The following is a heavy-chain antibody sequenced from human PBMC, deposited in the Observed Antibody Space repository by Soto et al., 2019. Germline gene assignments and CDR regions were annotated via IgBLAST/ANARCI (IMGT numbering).Heavy chain of an antibody. Sequence: SETLSLTCAVYGGSFSGQYWSWIRQPPGKGLEWIGEINHSGSINYNPSLESRVTISVHTSSSQFSLELSSVTAADTAVYYCARGLISGSHYSGGWYYFDSWGQGTQVTVSS. CDR3: ARGLISGSHYSGGWYYFDS. V-gene: IGHV4-34*01. CDR1: GGSFSGQY. J-gene: IGHJ4*02. CDR2: INHSGSI. D-gene: IGHD1-26*01.